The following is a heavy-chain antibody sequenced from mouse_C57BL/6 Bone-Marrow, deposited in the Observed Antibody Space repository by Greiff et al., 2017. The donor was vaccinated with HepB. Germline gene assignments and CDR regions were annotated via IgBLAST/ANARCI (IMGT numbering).Heavy chain of an antibody. Sequence: EVKLVESGGGLVQPGGSLKLSCAASGFTFSDYYMSWVRQTPEKRLEWVAYISNGGGSTYYPDTVKGRFTISRDNAKNTLYLQMSRLKSEDTAMYYCARQGLWFSWFAYWGQGTLVTVSA. CDR2: ISNGGGST. J-gene: IGHJ3*01. V-gene: IGHV5-12*01. CDR3: ARQGLWFSWFAY. CDR1: GFTFSDYY. D-gene: IGHD2-2*01.